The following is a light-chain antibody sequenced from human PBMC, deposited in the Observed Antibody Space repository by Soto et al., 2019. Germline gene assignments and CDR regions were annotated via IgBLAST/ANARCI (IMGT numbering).Light chain of an antibody. Sequence: QSVLTQPPSASGTPGQRVTISCSGSSSNIESKTVNWYQHLPGTAPKLMIYEVTKRPSGVPDRFSGSKSGNTASLTVSGLQAEDEADYYCSSYAGSNNFVFGTGTKLTVL. CDR3: SSYAGSNNFV. CDR1: SSNIESKT. J-gene: IGLJ1*01. CDR2: EVT. V-gene: IGLV1-44*01.